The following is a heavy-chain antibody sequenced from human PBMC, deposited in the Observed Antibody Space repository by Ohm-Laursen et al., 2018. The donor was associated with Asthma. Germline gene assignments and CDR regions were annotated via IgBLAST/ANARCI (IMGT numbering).Heavy chain of an antibody. J-gene: IGHJ4*02. V-gene: IGHV3-30*18. CDR2: ISYDGSNK. Sequence: SLRLSCAASGFTFSSYGMHWVRQAPGKGLEWVAVISYDGSNKYYADSVKGRFTISRDNSKNTLYLQMNSLRAEDTAVYYCAKDRGIVVVAATAFDYWGQGTLVTVSS. CDR1: GFTFSSYG. CDR3: AKDRGIVVVAATAFDY. D-gene: IGHD2-15*01.